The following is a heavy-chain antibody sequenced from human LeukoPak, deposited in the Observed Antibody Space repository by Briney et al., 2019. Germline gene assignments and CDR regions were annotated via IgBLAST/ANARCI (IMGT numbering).Heavy chain of an antibody. J-gene: IGHJ4*02. CDR3: ARDRLSSSSGGLDY. V-gene: IGHV3-21*01. Sequence: GGSLRLSCAASGFTFSSYSMNWVRQAPGKGLEWVSPISSSSSYIYYADSVKGRFTISRDNAKNSLYLQMNSLRAGDTAVYYCARDRLSSSSGGLDYWGQGTLVTVSS. D-gene: IGHD6-6*01. CDR2: ISSSSSYI. CDR1: GFTFSSYS.